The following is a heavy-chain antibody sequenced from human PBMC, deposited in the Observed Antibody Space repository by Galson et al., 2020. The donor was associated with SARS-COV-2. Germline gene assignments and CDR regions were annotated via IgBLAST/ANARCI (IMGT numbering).Heavy chain of an antibody. CDR2: ISYDGSYV. CDR1: TFTFSTYA. CDR3: ARRDSLNGYHDDGMDV. V-gene: IGHV3-30*04. J-gene: IGHJ6*02. D-gene: IGHD2-2*01. Sequence: GGSLRLSCVTSTFTFSTYAMHWVRQAPGKGLEWVAIISYDGSYVDYADSVKGRFTISRDNPRNTLYLQMNSLRPEDSAVYFCARRDSLNGYHDDGMDVWGPGTTVTVS.